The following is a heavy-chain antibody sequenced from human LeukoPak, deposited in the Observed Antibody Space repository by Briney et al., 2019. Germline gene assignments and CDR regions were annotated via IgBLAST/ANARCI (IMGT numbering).Heavy chain of an antibody. V-gene: IGHV5-51*01. D-gene: IGHD3-22*01. J-gene: IGHJ4*02. Sequence: GESLKISCKGSGYSFTSYWIGWVRQMPGKGLEWIGIIYPGDSGTRYSPSFQGQVTISADKSISTAYLQWSSLKASDTAMYYCARWCDSSGYCFDYWGQGTLVTVSS. CDR1: GYSFTSYW. CDR3: ARWCDSSGYCFDY. CDR2: IYPGDSGT.